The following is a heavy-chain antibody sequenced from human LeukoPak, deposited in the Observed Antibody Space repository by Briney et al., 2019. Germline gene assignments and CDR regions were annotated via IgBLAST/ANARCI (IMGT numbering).Heavy chain of an antibody. Sequence: GGSLRLSCAASGFTFSSYSMNWVRQAPGKGLEWVSNIHSSGTIKYYADSVKGRFSISRDNAKSSLYLQMNSLRVEDTAVYYCALLAVASDFDYWGQGALVTVSS. J-gene: IGHJ4*02. D-gene: IGHD6-19*01. CDR1: GFTFSSYS. CDR2: IHSSGTIK. CDR3: ALLAVASDFDY. V-gene: IGHV3-48*04.